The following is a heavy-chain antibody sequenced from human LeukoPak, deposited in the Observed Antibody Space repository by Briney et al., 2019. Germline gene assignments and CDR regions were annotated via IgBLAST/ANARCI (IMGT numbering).Heavy chain of an antibody. CDR2: INHSGST. J-gene: IGHJ4*02. CDR1: GGSFSGYY. Sequence: SETLSLTCAVYGGSFSGYYWSWIRRPPGKGLEWIGEINHSGSTNYNPSLKSRVTISVDTSKNQFSLKLSSVTAADTAVYYCARHPSRLTIFGVVLFDYWGQGTLVTVSS. CDR3: ARHPSRLTIFGVVLFDY. V-gene: IGHV4-34*01. D-gene: IGHD3-3*01.